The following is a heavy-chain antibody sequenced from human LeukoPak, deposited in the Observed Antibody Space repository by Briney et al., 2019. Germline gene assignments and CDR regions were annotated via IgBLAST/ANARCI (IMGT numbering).Heavy chain of an antibody. D-gene: IGHD2-21*02. Sequence: GGSLRLSCAASGFTFSSYAMSWVRQAPGKGLEWVSAISGSDGSTYYADSVKGRFTISRDNSKDTLYLQMNSLSAEDTAVYYCEKDLGGSGDYRPYWGQGSVVTVSS. J-gene: IGHJ4*02. V-gene: IGHV3-23*01. CDR1: GFTFSSYA. CDR2: ISGSDGST. CDR3: EKDLGGSGDYRPY.